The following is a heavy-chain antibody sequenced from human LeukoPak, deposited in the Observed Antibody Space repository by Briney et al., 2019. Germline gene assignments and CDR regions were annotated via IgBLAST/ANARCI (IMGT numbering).Heavy chain of an antibody. CDR3: ARRRYDSSGYNWDY. J-gene: IGHJ4*02. CDR2: TRNKANSYTT. CDR1: GFTFSDHY. Sequence: GGSLRLSCVASGFTFSDHYMDWVRQAPGKGLEWVGRTRNKANSYTTEYAASVKGRFTISRDDPKNSLYLQMNSLRTEDTAVYYCARRRYDSSGYNWDYWGQGTLVTVSS. D-gene: IGHD3-22*01. V-gene: IGHV3-72*01.